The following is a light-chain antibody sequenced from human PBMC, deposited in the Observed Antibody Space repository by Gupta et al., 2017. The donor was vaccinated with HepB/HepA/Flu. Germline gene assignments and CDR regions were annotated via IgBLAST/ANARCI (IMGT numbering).Light chain of an antibody. CDR3: SSYTSSSVV. J-gene: IGLJ2*01. V-gene: IGLV2-14*03. CDR2: DIS. CDR1: SSDVGGYNY. Sequence: QSALTQPASVSGSPGQSITISCTGTSSDVGGYNYVSWYQQHPGKAPILIIYDISKRSSVVSNRFSASKSSTTASLTISGLQAEDDADYYCSSYTSSSVVFGGGTKLTVL.